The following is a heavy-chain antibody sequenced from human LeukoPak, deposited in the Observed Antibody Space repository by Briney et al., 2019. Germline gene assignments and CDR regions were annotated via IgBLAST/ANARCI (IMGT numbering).Heavy chain of an antibody. D-gene: IGHD2-15*01. V-gene: IGHV4-59*12. J-gene: IGHJ4*02. Sequence: SETLSLTCTVSGGSISSYYWSWIRQPPGKGLEWIGSIYYSGSTFYKPSLKSRVTISIDTSKNQFSLKLRSVTAADTAVYYCARGPAVVAASAYYFDYWGQGTLVTVSS. CDR2: IYYSGST. CDR1: GGSISSYY. CDR3: ARGPAVVAASAYYFDY.